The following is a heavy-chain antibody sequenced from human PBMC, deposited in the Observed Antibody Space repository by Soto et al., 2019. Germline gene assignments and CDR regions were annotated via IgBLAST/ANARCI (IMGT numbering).Heavy chain of an antibody. D-gene: IGHD5-18*01. CDR2: INPIFGTA. CDR1: GGTFSSYA. J-gene: IGHJ3*02. V-gene: IGHV1-69*13. Sequence: ASVKVSCKASGGTFSSYAISWVRQAPGQGLEWMGGINPIFGTANYAQKFQGRVTITANDSTSTAYMELSSLRSEDTAVYYCYNPYVDTAMVDDAFDIWGQGTMVTVSS. CDR3: YNPYVDTAMVDDAFDI.